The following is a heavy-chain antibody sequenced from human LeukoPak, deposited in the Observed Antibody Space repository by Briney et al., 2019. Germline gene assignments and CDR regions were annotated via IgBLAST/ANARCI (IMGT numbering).Heavy chain of an antibody. J-gene: IGHJ4*02. V-gene: IGHV3-21*01. CDR3: ARDLMAVAGTGFDY. D-gene: IGHD6-19*01. CDR2: ISRAGDYS. CDR1: GFTFSSYS. Sequence: GGSLRLSCVASGFTFSSYSMNWVRQAPGKGLEWVSSISRAGDYSYSEDSVKGRFTISRDNAKDSLYLQLNSLRAEDTAIYYCARDLMAVAGTGFDYWGQGTLVTVSS.